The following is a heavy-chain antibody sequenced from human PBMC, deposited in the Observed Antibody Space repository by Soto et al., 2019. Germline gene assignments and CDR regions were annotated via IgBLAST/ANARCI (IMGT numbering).Heavy chain of an antibody. V-gene: IGHV3-30*18. J-gene: IGHJ6*02. CDR1: GFTFSSYG. Sequence: VQLVESGGGVVQPGRSLRLSCAASGFTFSSYGMHWVRQAPGKGLEWVAVISYDGSNKYYADSVKGRFTISRDNSKNTLYLQMNSLRAEDTAVYYCAKVLGYSSSWYLYYYYYYGMDVWGQGTTVTVSS. CDR3: AKVLGYSSSWYLYYYYYYGMDV. CDR2: ISYDGSNK. D-gene: IGHD6-13*01.